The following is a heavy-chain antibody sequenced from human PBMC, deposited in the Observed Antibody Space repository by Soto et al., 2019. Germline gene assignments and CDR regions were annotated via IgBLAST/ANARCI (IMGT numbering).Heavy chain of an antibody. V-gene: IGHV3-15*07. CDR1: GFTFNDAW. J-gene: IGHJ4*02. D-gene: IGHD2-21*01. Sequence: GGSLILSCAASGFTFNDAWMNWVRQAPGKGLEWVGHIKSYIDGGTTAYAALVKGRFTISRDDSESRVYLQMNSLRTEDTALYYCMKNKKFPPPNGGQETLVTVPS. CDR3: MKNKKFPPPN. CDR2: IKSYIDGGTT.